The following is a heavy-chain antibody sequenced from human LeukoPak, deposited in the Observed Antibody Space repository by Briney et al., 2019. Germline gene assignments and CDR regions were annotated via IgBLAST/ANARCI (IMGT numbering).Heavy chain of an antibody. Sequence: GGSLRLSCAASGFTFSSHDMHWVRQAPGKGLEWVAFISYDGGKKDYADSVKGRFTISRDNSRNTLYLQMNSLRAEDTAVFYCAKSGLNRFDYWGQGTLVTVSS. CDR3: AKSGLNRFDY. V-gene: IGHV3-30*18. CDR2: ISYDGGKK. CDR1: GFTFSSHD. J-gene: IGHJ4*02. D-gene: IGHD2-15*01.